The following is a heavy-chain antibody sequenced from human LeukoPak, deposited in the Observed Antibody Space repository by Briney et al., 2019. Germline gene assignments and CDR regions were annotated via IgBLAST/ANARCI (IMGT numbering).Heavy chain of an antibody. CDR1: GYTFTGYY. J-gene: IGHJ4*02. CDR3: ARLSSPYCSSTSCYRGTKDFDY. CDR2: INPNSGGT. D-gene: IGHD2-2*02. V-gene: IGHV1-2*02. Sequence: ASVKVSCEASGYTFTGYYMHWVRQAPGQGLEWMGWINPNSGGTNYAQKFQGRVTMTRDTSISTAYMELSRLRSDDTAVYYCARLSSPYCSSTSCYRGTKDFDYWGQGTLVTVSS.